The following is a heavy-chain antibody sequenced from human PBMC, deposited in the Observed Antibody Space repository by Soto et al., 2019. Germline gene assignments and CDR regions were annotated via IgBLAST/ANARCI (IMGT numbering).Heavy chain of an antibody. CDR1: GFTFNIYA. J-gene: IGHJ5*02. D-gene: IGHD5-12*01. V-gene: IGHV3-30-3*01. Sequence: QVQLVESGGGVVQPGGSLRVSCVASGFTFNIYAIHWVRQAPGKGLEWVAVISNLGTTKYYAGSVNGRFTISRDNSRNTVYLQMNSLRADDTAVYYCAREEGGYSGYDANWFDPWGQGILVTVSS. CDR2: ISNLGTTK. CDR3: AREEGGYSGYDANWFDP.